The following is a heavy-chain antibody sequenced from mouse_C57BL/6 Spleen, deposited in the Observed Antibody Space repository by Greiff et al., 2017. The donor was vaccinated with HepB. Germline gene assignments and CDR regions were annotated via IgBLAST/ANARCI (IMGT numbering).Heavy chain of an antibody. CDR1: GFTFSSYA. D-gene: IGHD1-1*01. CDR3: ARGGGITTVVGAMDY. V-gene: IGHV5-4*01. Sequence: EVQVVESGGGLVKPGGSLKLSCAASGFTFSSYAMSWVRQTPETRLEWVATISDGGSYTYYPDNVKGRFTISRDNAKNNLYLQMGHLKSEDTAMYYWARGGGITTVVGAMDYWGQGTSVTVSS. J-gene: IGHJ4*01. CDR2: ISDGGSYT.